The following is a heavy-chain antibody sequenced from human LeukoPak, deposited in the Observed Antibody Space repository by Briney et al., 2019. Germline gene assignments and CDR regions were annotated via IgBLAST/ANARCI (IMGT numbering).Heavy chain of an antibody. J-gene: IGHJ4*02. D-gene: IGHD3-22*01. CDR2: INPSGGST. CDR1: GYTFTSYY. Sequence: ASVKVPCKASGYTFTSYYMHWVRQAPGQGLEWMGIINPSGGSTSYAQKFQGRVTMTRDTSTSTVYMELSSLRSEDTAVYYCARDPTDDSSGYYYVNDYWGQGTLVTVSS. CDR3: ARDPTDDSSGYYYVNDY. V-gene: IGHV1-46*01.